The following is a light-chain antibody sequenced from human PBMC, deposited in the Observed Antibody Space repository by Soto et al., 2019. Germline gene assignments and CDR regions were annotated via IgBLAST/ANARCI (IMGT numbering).Light chain of an antibody. CDR1: QGISNY. V-gene: IGKV1-27*01. CDR3: QKYNSAPPFT. Sequence: DIQMTQSPSSLSASVGDRVTITCRASQGISNYLAWYQQKPGKVPKLLIYAASTLQSGVPSRFSGSGSGTDFPLTISSLQPEDVATNYFQKYNSAPPFTFGPGTKVDIK. J-gene: IGKJ3*01. CDR2: AAS.